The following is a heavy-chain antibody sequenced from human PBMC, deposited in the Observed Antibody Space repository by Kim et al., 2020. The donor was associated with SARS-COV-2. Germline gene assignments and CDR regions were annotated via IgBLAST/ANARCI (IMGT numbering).Heavy chain of an antibody. CDR1: GFTFSDYY. J-gene: IGHJ6*02. Sequence: GGSLRLSCAASGFTFSDYYMSWIRQAPGKGLEWVSYISSSGSTIYYADSVKGRFTISRDNAKNSLYLQMNSLRAEDTAVYYCARAGPDPMVRGVNAGVAYYYYYYGMDVWSQGTTVTVSS. CDR3: ARAGPDPMVRGVNAGVAYYYYYYGMDV. CDR2: ISSSGSTI. V-gene: IGHV3-11*01. D-gene: IGHD3-10*01.